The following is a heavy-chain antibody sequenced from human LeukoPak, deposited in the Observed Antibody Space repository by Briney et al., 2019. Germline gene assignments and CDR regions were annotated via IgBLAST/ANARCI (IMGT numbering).Heavy chain of an antibody. Sequence: GGSLRLSCAASGFTFNSYDMHWVRQATGKGLEWVSAIGTAGDTYYPVSVKGRFTISRENAKNSLYLQMNSLRAGDTAVYYCARDSSAAGTHWYFDLWGRGTLVTVSS. CDR3: ARDSSAAGTHWYFDL. V-gene: IGHV3-13*01. J-gene: IGHJ2*01. CDR1: GFTFNSYD. CDR2: IGTAGDT. D-gene: IGHD6-13*01.